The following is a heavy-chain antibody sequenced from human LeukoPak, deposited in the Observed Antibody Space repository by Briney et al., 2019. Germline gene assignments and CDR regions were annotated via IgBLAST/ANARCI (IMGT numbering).Heavy chain of an antibody. CDR2: ISYRGTT. J-gene: IGHJ3*02. D-gene: IGHD3-3*01. Sequence: SETLSLTCSVSGGSISSHYWSWIRQPPGKGLEWIGYISYRGTTNYNPSLKSRVTISVDTSKNQFSLKLSSVTAADTAVYYCARPSYYDSALDAFDIWGQGTMVTVSS. CDR1: GGSISSHY. CDR3: ARPSYYDSALDAFDI. V-gene: IGHV4-59*11.